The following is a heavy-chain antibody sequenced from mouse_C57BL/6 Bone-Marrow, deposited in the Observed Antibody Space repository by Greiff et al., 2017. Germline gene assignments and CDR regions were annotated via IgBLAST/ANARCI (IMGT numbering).Heavy chain of an antibody. CDR3: ARATTVVAREFAY. Sequence: VKLVESGPELVKPGASVKISCKASGYAFSSSWMNWVKQRPGKGLEWIGRIYPGDGDTNYNGKFKGKATLTADKSSSTAYMQLSSLTSEDSAVXLCARATTVVAREFAYWGQGTMVTVSA. V-gene: IGHV1-82*01. CDR2: IYPGDGDT. D-gene: IGHD1-1*01. J-gene: IGHJ3*01. CDR1: GYAFSSSW.